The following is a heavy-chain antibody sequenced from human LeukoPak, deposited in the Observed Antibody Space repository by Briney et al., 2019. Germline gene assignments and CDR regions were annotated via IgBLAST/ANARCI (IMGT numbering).Heavy chain of an antibody. CDR2: INWNGGST. J-gene: IGHJ3*02. Sequence: PGGSLRLSCAASGFTFDDYGMSWVRQAPGKGLEWVSGINWNGGSTGYADSVKGRFTISRDNAKNSLHLQMNSLRAEDTALYYCARGSGGSCAGGDCYTIDAFDIWGQGTMVTVSS. CDR1: GFTFDDYG. CDR3: ARGSGGSCAGGDCYTIDAFDI. D-gene: IGHD2-15*01. V-gene: IGHV3-20*04.